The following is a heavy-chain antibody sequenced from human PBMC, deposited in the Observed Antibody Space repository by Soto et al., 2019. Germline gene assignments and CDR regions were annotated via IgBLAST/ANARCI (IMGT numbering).Heavy chain of an antibody. V-gene: IGHV3-33*01. CDR1: GFTFSSYG. CDR3: ARSDDAAGSWFDP. CDR2: IWYDGSNK. D-gene: IGHD6-13*01. Sequence: GGSLRLSCAASGFTFSSYGMHWVRRAPGKGLEWVAVIWYDGSNKYYADSVKGRFTISRDNSKNTLYLQMNSLRAEDTAVYYCARSDDAAGSWFDPWGQGTLVTVSS. J-gene: IGHJ5*02.